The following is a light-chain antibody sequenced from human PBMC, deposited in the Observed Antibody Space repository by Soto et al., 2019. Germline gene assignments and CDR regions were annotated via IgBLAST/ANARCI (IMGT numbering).Light chain of an antibody. CDR1: SSNIGSNT. CDR2: SNN. CDR3: AAWDDSLNAYV. Sequence: QSVLTQPPSASGTPGRRVTISCSGSSSNIGSNTVNWYQQLPGTAPKLLIYSNNERPSGVPDRFSGSTSGTPASLAISGLQSEDAADFYCAAWDDSLNAYVIGTGTKVTVL. J-gene: IGLJ1*01. V-gene: IGLV1-44*01.